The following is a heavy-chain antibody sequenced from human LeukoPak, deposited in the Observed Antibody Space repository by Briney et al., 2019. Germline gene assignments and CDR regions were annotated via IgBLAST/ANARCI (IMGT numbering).Heavy chain of an antibody. Sequence: GESLKISCKGSGYSFTSYWIGWVRQMPGKGLEWMGIIYPGDSDTRCSPSFQGQVTISADKSISTAYLQWSSLKASDTAMYYCARVLDSGSYLGLWRRFDPWGQGTLVTVSS. J-gene: IGHJ5*02. D-gene: IGHD1-26*01. CDR1: GYSFTSYW. CDR2: IYPGDSDT. CDR3: ARVLDSGSYLGLWRRFDP. V-gene: IGHV5-51*01.